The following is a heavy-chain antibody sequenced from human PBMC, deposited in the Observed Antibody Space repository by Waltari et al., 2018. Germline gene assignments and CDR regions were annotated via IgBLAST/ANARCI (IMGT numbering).Heavy chain of an antibody. CDR2: IHGSGRT. V-gene: IGHV4-4*02. Sequence: QLQLQQSGPGLVKPSETLSLTSAVSGDSMNRNYWWSWVRQPPGKGLEWIGQIHGSGRTNYNPNLEIRVTVSIDTANIQFSLKVSSATAADTAVYYSARDRGRGLYLDSWGQGTLVTVSP. CDR1: GDSMNRNYW. J-gene: IGHJ4*02. CDR3: ARDRGRGLYLDS. D-gene: IGHD2-15*01.